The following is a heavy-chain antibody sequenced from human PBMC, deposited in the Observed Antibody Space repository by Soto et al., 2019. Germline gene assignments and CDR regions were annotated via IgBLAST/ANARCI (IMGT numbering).Heavy chain of an antibody. CDR3: ARHSSSWYRYFQH. V-gene: IGHV4-34*01. J-gene: IGHJ1*01. Sequence: SETLSLTCAVYGGSFSGYYWSWIRQPPGKGLEWIGEINHSGSTNYNPSLKSRVTISVDTSKNQFSLELSSVTAADTAVYYCARHSSSWYRYFQHWGQGTLVTVSS. CDR2: INHSGST. CDR1: GGSFSGYY. D-gene: IGHD6-13*01.